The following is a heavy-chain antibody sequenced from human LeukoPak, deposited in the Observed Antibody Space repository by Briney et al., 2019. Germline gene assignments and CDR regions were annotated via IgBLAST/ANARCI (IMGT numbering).Heavy chain of an antibody. CDR2: MNPNSGNT. CDR1: GYTFTSYD. V-gene: IGHV1-8*03. D-gene: IGHD4-17*01. CDR3: ARGENLGNYGDQRPYDWFDP. Sequence: ASVKVSRKASGYTFTSYDINWVRQATGQGLEWMGWMNPNSGNTGYAQKFQGRVTITRNTSISTAYMELSSLRSEDTAVYRCARGENLGNYGDQRPYDWFDPWGQGTLVTVSS. J-gene: IGHJ5*02.